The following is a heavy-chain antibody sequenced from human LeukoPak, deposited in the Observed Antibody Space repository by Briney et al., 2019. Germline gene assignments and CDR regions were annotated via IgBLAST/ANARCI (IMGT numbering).Heavy chain of an antibody. Sequence: GASVKVSCKASGYTFTGYYMHWVRQAPGQGLEWMGWINPNSGGTNYAQKFQGRVTMTRDTSISTAYMELSRLRSDNTAVYSCAGDEQYCSSTSCYYFDPWGQGTLVTVSS. CDR3: AGDEQYCSSTSCYYFDP. J-gene: IGHJ5*02. D-gene: IGHD2-2*01. V-gene: IGHV1-2*02. CDR2: INPNSGGT. CDR1: GYTFTGYY.